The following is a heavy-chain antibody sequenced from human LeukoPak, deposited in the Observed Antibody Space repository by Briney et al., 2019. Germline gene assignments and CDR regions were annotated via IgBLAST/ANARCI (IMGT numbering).Heavy chain of an antibody. CDR1: GFTFSSYE. CDR2: ISSSGSTI. D-gene: IGHD6-13*01. Sequence: GSLRLSCAASGFTFSSYEMNWVLQAPGKGLEWVSYISSSGSTIYYADSVKGRFTISRDNSKNTLYLQMNSLRAEDTAVYYCAKGRLAGGQQLEDWGQGTLVTVSS. CDR3: AKGRLAGGQQLED. V-gene: IGHV3-48*03. J-gene: IGHJ4*02.